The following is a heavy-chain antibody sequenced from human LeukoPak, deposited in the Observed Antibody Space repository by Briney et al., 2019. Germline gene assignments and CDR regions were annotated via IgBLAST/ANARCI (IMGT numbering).Heavy chain of an antibody. V-gene: IGHV3-15*01. Sequence: PGGSLRLSCAASGFTFPNTWMSWGRKTPGRGVEWVGRIKSKNDGGTADYAAPGKGRFTNSRDDSKNTMYLQKNSLKTEDTAVYYCITWRWFDPWGQGTLVTVSS. CDR3: ITWRWFDP. CDR2: IKSKNDGGTA. J-gene: IGHJ5*02. CDR1: GFTFPNTW.